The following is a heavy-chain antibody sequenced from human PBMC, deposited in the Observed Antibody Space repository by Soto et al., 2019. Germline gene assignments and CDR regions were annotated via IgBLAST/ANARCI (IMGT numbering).Heavy chain of an antibody. CDR2: IYYSGST. J-gene: IGHJ4*02. V-gene: IGHV4-61*01. CDR1: GGSVSSGSYY. Sequence: QVQLQESGPGLVKPSETLSLTCTVSGGSVSSGSYYWGWLRQPPGKGLEWIGYIYYSGSTNYNPSLKSRVTISVDTSKNQFSLKLSSVTAADTAVYYCARDGYSYGPDYWGQGTLVTVSS. CDR3: ARDGYSYGPDY. D-gene: IGHD5-18*01.